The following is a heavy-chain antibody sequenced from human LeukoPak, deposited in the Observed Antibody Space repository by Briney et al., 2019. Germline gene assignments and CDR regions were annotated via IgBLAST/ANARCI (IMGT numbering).Heavy chain of an antibody. CDR3: AKLWDYCGSGSYYNLYYFDY. Sequence: PGGSLRLSCAASGFTFSSYGMHWVRQAPGKGLEWVAVISYDGSNKYYADSVKGRFTISRDNSKNTLYLQMNSLRAEDTAVYYCAKLWDYCGSGSYYNLYYFDYWGQGTLVTVSS. D-gene: IGHD3-10*01. V-gene: IGHV3-30*18. J-gene: IGHJ4*02. CDR2: ISYDGSNK. CDR1: GFTFSSYG.